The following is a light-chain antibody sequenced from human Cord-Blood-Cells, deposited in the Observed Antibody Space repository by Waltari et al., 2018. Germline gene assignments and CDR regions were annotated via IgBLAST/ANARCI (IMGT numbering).Light chain of an antibody. CDR1: QSVSSN. CDR3: QHYNNWPRT. CDR2: GAS. J-gene: IGKJ1*01. V-gene: IGKV3-15*01. Sequence: ELATPPSPATLSVSPGETVTLSCRASQSVSSNLAWYQQKPGQAPRLLIYGASTGATCIPARFRGSGSGTEYTLTIRSLQSEDFAVYYCQHYNNWPRTFGQGTKVEIK.